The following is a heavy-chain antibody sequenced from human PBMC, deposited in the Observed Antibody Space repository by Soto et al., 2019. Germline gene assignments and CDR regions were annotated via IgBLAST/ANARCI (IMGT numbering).Heavy chain of an antibody. J-gene: IGHJ3*02. Sequence: QVQLVQSGAEVKKPGASVKVSCKASGYTFTGYYMHWVRQAPGQGLEWMGWINPNSGGTNYAQKFQGWVTMTRDTSISTAYMELSRLRSDDTAVYYCASSIAVAGDYDAFDIWGQGTMVTVSS. CDR3: ASSIAVAGDYDAFDI. CDR2: INPNSGGT. D-gene: IGHD6-19*01. V-gene: IGHV1-2*04. CDR1: GYTFTGYY.